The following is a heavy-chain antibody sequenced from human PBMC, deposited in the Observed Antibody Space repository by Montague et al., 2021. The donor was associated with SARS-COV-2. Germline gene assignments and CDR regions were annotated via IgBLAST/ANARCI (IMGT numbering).Heavy chain of an antibody. CDR2: IYDSGST. Sequence: SETLSLTCTVTGDSVISDKYYWSWIRQPPERGLEWIGFIYDSGSTSYNPSLHSRVTITIDTSKNQFSLNLMSVTPADTAVYYCVKGSGYPWGQGTLATVSS. D-gene: IGHD3-22*01. CDR1: GDSVISDKYY. J-gene: IGHJ5*02. CDR3: VKGSGYP. V-gene: IGHV4-61*01.